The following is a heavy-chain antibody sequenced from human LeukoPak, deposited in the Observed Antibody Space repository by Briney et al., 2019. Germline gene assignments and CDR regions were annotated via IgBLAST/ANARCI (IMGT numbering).Heavy chain of an antibody. CDR1: GGTFSSYA. D-gene: IGHD2-2*01. J-gene: IGHJ6*02. V-gene: IGHV1-69*05. CDR2: IIPIFGTA. CDR3: ASGVGSSTSWRGYYYGMDV. Sequence: ASVKVSCKASGGTFSSYAISWVRQAPGQGLEWMGGIIPIFGTANYAQKLQGRVTMTTDTSTSTAYMELRSLRSDDTAVYYCASGVGSSTSWRGYYYGMDVWGQGTTVTVSS.